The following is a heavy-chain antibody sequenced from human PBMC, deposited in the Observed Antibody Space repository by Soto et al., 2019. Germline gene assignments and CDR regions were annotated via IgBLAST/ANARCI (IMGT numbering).Heavy chain of an antibody. J-gene: IGHJ5*01. D-gene: IGHD4-17*01. Sequence: QVQVVGSGGGVVQPGKSLRLSCVASGFAFNSHGMHWARQTPGKGPEWVAGVSFDGNTKTYADSVKGRFTISRDSSSNTLYLQMNSLRPEDSAIYYCAIDVIPHYSDNRDSWGPGTQVTVSS. CDR1: GFAFNSHG. CDR3: AIDVIPHYSDNRDS. V-gene: IGHV3-30*03. CDR2: VSFDGNTK.